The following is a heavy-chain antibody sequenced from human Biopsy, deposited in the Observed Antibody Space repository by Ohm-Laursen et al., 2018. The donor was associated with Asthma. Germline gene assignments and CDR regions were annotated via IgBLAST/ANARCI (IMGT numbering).Heavy chain of an antibody. Sequence: TLSLTCTVSGGSVSTGSYYWSWIRQPPGKGLEWLGYIYYTGSDNYNPSLKSRVTISVDTSKNQFSLGLNSVTAADTAVYYCARGPNYHGSGRAPIGMDVWGQGTTVTVSS. CDR3: ARGPNYHGSGRAPIGMDV. CDR2: IYYTGSD. CDR1: GGSVSTGSYY. J-gene: IGHJ6*02. D-gene: IGHD3-10*01. V-gene: IGHV4-61*01.